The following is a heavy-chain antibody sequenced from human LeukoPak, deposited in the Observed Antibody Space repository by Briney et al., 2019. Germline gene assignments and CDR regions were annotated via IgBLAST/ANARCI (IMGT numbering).Heavy chain of an antibody. V-gene: IGHV4-39*07. Sequence: SETLSLTCTVSGGSISSSSYYWGWIRQPPGKGLEWIGSIYYSGSTYYNPSLKSRVTISVDTSKNQFSLKLSSVTAADTAVYYCARSRVARSGWYGGDNWFDPWGQGTLVTVSS. CDR2: IYYSGST. CDR3: ARSRVARSGWYGGDNWFDP. CDR1: GGSISSSSYY. J-gene: IGHJ5*02. D-gene: IGHD6-19*01.